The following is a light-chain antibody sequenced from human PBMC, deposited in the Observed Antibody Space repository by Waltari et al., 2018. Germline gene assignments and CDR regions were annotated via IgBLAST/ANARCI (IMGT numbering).Light chain of an antibody. CDR2: SSS. V-gene: IGKV4-1*01. J-gene: IGKJ1*01. CDR1: QSVLYSSNNNNC. CDR3: QQYYSTPPT. Sequence: DIVMTQSPDSLAVSLGERATLNCKSSQSVLYSSNNNNCLAWYQRGPGQPPKLLIYSSSARESGVPDRFSGSGSETDFTLTISSLQAEDVAVYYCQQYYSTPPTFGQGTKVEIK.